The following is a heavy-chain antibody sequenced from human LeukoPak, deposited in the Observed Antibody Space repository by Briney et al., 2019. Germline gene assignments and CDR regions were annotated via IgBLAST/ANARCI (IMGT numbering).Heavy chain of an antibody. CDR1: GFIFSNYW. V-gene: IGHV3-7*01. CDR2: IKEDGSDK. D-gene: IGHD3-22*01. Sequence: PGGSLRLSCEASGFIFSNYWMAWVRQAPGKGLEWVANIKEDGSDKNYVESMKGRYTISRDNAQNSLYLQMNRLGVEDTAVYYCARGSGYLETFDYWGQGTLVTVSS. J-gene: IGHJ4*02. CDR3: ARGSGYLETFDY.